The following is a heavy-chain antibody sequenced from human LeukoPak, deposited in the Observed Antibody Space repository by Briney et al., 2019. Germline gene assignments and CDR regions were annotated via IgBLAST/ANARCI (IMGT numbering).Heavy chain of an antibody. CDR2: INHSGST. V-gene: IGHV4-34*01. CDR1: SGSFSGYY. D-gene: IGHD2-2*01. J-gene: IGHJ3*02. CDR3: ARSTYCSSTSCYQAGAFDI. Sequence: SETLSLTCAVYSGSFSGYYWSWIRQPPGKGLEWIGEINHSGSTNYNPSLKSRVTISVDTSKNQFSLKLSSVTAADTAVYYCARSTYCSSTSCYQAGAFDIWGQGTMVTVSS.